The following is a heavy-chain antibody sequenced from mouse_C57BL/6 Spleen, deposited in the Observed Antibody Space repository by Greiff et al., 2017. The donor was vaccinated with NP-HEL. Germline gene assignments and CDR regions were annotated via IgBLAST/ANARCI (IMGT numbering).Heavy chain of an antibody. CDR2: ISYDGSN. CDR1: GYSITSGYY. V-gene: IGHV3-6*01. CDR3: ARDRAARAWFAY. Sequence: EVQLQESGPGLVKPSQSLSLTCSVTGYSITSGYYWNWIRQFPGNKLEWMGYISYDGSNNYNPSLKNRISITRDTSKNQFFLKLNSVTTEDTATYYCARDRAARAWFAYWGQGTLVTVSA. J-gene: IGHJ3*01. D-gene: IGHD3-1*01.